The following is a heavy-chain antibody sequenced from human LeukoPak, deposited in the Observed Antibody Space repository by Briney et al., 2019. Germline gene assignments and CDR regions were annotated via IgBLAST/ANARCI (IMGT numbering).Heavy chain of an antibody. D-gene: IGHD1-14*01. Sequence: ASVKVSCKASGYTFFYYVISWMRQAPGQGLEWMGEINPIGGGTDYAQKFQGRVTMTSDTSTSTVYMELTRLRPEDTAVYYCARLTRSNAYNFFDFWGQGTLVTVSS. CDR1: GYTFFYYV. J-gene: IGHJ4*02. CDR2: INPIGGGT. V-gene: IGHV1-46*01. CDR3: ARLTRSNAYNFFDF.